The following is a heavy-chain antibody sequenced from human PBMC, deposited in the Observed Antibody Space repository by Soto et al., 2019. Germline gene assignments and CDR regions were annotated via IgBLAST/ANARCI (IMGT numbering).Heavy chain of an antibody. J-gene: IGHJ4*02. CDR3: AKDHLETTVTTPTY. Sequence: QVQLVESGGGVVQPGRSLRLSCAASGFTFSSYGMHWVRQAPGKGLEWVAVISYDGTNKYYADSVKGRFTISRDNFKNTLYLQMDSLRAEDTAMYYCAKDHLETTVTTPTYWGQGTLVTVSS. V-gene: IGHV3-30*18. CDR2: ISYDGTNK. D-gene: IGHD4-17*01. CDR1: GFTFSSYG.